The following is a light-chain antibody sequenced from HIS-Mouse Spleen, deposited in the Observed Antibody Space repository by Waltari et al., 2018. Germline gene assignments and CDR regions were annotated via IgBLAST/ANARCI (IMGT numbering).Light chain of an antibody. J-gene: IGLJ3*02. CDR2: KES. Sequence: SYELTQPPSVSVSPGQTARITCSGDALPKQYAYWYQQKPGQAPVRVIYKESERPSGIPERFSGSSSGTTVTLTISGVQAEDEADYYCQSADSSGTYGVFGGGTKLTVL. CDR1: ALPKQY. CDR3: QSADSSGTYGV. V-gene: IGLV3-25*03.